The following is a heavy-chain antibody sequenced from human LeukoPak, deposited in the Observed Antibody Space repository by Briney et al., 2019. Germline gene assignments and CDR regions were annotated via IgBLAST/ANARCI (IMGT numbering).Heavy chain of an antibody. J-gene: IGHJ5*02. CDR2: INHSGST. D-gene: IGHD3-16*02. CDR3: ARRGNYDYVWGSYRYTSIYNWSDP. V-gene: IGHV4-34*01. Sequence: SETLSLTYAVYGGSFSGYYWSWIRQPPGKGLEWIGEINHSGSTNYNPSLKSRVTISVDTSKNQFSLKLSSVTAADTAVYYCARRGNYDYVWGSYRYTSIYNWSDPWGQGTLVTVSS. CDR1: GGSFSGYY.